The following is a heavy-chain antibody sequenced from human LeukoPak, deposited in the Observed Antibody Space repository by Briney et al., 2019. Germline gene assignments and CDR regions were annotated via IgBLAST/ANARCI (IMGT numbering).Heavy chain of an antibody. CDR3: AKDLRGSYSVFDY. V-gene: IGHV3-23*01. J-gene: IGHJ4*02. D-gene: IGHD1-26*01. Sequence: GGSLRLSCAASGFTFSSYDMSWVRQAPGKGLHWVSSISGSGANTHYADSVKGRFTISRDNSKNTLNLQMNSLRVEDTAVYYCAKDLRGSYSVFDYWGQGTLVTVSS. CDR1: GFTFSSYD. CDR2: ISGSGANT.